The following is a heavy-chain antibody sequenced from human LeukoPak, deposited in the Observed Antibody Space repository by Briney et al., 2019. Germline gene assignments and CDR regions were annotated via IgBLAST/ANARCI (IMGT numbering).Heavy chain of an antibody. D-gene: IGHD5-18*01. V-gene: IGHV3-74*01. CDR2: INTDGSYT. CDR1: GFTFSISL. J-gene: IGHJ3*01. CDR3: AGDGSRDTASNAFDC. Sequence: GGSLRLSCAASGFTFSISLIHWVRQAPGKGLVWVSRINTDGSYTTYADFVKGRFTISRDNAKNTLYLQMNSLRVEDTAVYYCAGDGSRDTASNAFDCWGQGTMVTVSS.